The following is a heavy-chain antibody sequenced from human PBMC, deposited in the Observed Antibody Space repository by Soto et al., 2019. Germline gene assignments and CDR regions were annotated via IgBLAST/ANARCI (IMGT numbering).Heavy chain of an antibody. CDR3: EKDDEAYYYYGMDV. CDR2: ISWDGGST. Sequence: GGSLRLSCAASGFTFDDYTMHWVRQAPGKGLEWVSLISWDGGSTYYADSVKGRFTISRDNSKNSLYLQMNSLRTEDTALYYCEKDDEAYYYYGMDVGGQGTTVTVSS. J-gene: IGHJ6*02. V-gene: IGHV3-43*01. CDR1: GFTFDDYT.